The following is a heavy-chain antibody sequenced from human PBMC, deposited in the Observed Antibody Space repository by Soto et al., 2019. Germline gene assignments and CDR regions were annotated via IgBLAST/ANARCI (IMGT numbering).Heavy chain of an antibody. D-gene: IGHD4-4*01. V-gene: IGHV4-34*01. CDR1: GGSFSGYY. Sequence: SETLSLTCAVYGGSFSGYYWSWIRQPPGKGLEWIGEINHSGSTNYNPSLKSRVTISVDTSKNQFSLKLSSVTAADTAVYFCARVPRLTTVTWESWFDPWGQGTLVTVSS. CDR2: INHSGST. J-gene: IGHJ5*02. CDR3: ARVPRLTTVTWESWFDP.